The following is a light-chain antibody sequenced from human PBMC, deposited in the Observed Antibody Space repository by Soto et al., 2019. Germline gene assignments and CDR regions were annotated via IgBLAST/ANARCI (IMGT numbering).Light chain of an antibody. CDR3: QSYDSSLSGPWV. Sequence: QSVLTQPPSVSGAPGQGVTISCTGSSSNIGAGYDVHWYQQLPGTAPKLLIYGNNNRPSGVPDRFSGSKSGTSASLAITGLQAEDEAEYYCQSYDSSLSGPWVFGGGTKVTVL. CDR2: GNN. CDR1: SSNIGAGYD. J-gene: IGLJ3*02. V-gene: IGLV1-40*01.